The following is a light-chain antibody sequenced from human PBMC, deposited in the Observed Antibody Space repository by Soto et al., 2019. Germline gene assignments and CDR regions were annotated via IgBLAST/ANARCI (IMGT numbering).Light chain of an antibody. Sequence: QSVLTQPASVSGSPGQSITISCTGTSSDVGGYNYVSWYQKHPGKAPKLMIYDVSNRPSGVSNRFSGSNSGNTASLTISGLQAEDESDYYCSSYTSSSLVFGGGTKLTVL. CDR3: SSYTSSSLV. J-gene: IGLJ2*01. CDR1: SSDVGGYNY. V-gene: IGLV2-14*01. CDR2: DVS.